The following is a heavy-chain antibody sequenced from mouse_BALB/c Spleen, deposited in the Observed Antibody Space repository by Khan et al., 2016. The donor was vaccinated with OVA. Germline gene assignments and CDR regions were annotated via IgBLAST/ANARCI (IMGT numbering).Heavy chain of an antibody. J-gene: IGHJ3*01. V-gene: IGHV2-2*02. CDR3: ARNYDYDEGLAY. CDR1: GFSLTSYG. CDR2: IWSVGST. Sequence: VELVESGPGLVQPSQSLSITCTVSGFSLTSYGVHWVRQSPGKGLEWLGVIWSVGSTDYNAAFISRQNISKDNSKSQAFFKMNSLQANDTAIYYCARNYDYDEGLAYWGQGTLVTVSA. D-gene: IGHD2-4*01.